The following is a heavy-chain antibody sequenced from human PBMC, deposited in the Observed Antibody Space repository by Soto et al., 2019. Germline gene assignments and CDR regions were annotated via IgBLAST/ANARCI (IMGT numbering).Heavy chain of an antibody. J-gene: IGHJ4*02. CDR2: IYPGDSDT. CDR1: GYTFTRYW. D-gene: IGHD3-22*01. Sequence: ESLKSSGKCSGYTFTRYWIGWVRQMPGEGLEWLGVIYPGDSDTRYSPSFQGQVTISADKSINTAYLQWGSLKASDSAIYYCARCSDYYDSSGYYHFDYWGQGTLVA. CDR3: ARCSDYYDSSGYYHFDY. V-gene: IGHV5-51*01.